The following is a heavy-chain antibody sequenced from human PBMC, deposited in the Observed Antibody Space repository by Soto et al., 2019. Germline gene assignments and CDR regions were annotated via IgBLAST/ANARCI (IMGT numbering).Heavy chain of an antibody. CDR3: ARADYSKIDY. CDR2: IYYSGGT. CDR1: GGSINNYY. D-gene: IGHD4-4*01. V-gene: IGHV4-59*01. J-gene: IGHJ4*02. Sequence: PSETLSLTCTISGGSINNYYGSWIRQPPGRGLEWIGHIYYSGGTSFSPSLKSRVTISVDTSKNQFSLKLSSVTAAETAVYYCARADYSKIDYWGKGTLVTVSS.